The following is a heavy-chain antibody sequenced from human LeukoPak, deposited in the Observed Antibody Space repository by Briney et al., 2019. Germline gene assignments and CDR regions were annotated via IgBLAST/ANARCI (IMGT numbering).Heavy chain of an antibody. CDR3: ARGVKRRYYYGSGSYYIN. J-gene: IGHJ4*02. CDR1: GFTFSDYY. CDR2: ISSSGSTI. Sequence: GGSLRLSCAASGFTFSDYYMSWIRQAPGKGLEWVSYISSSGSTIYYADSVKGRFTISRDNAKNSLYLQMNSLRAEDTAVYYCARGVKRRYYYGSGSYYINWGQGTLVTVSS. D-gene: IGHD3-10*01. V-gene: IGHV3-11*01.